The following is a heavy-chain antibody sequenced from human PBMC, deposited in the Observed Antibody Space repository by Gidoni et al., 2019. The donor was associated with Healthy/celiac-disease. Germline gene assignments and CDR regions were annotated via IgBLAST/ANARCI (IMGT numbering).Heavy chain of an antibody. J-gene: IGHJ4*02. D-gene: IGHD3-16*01. CDR3: AGGMITFGEYSPSRLFDY. CDR2: IYYSGST. CDR1: GGSISSYY. Sequence: QVQLQESGPGLVKPSETLSLTCTVSGGSISSYYWSWIRQPPGKGLEWIGYIYYSGSTNYNPSLKSRVTISVDTSKNQFSLKLSSVTAADTAVYYCAGGMITFGEYSPSRLFDYWGQGTLVTVSS. V-gene: IGHV4-59*01.